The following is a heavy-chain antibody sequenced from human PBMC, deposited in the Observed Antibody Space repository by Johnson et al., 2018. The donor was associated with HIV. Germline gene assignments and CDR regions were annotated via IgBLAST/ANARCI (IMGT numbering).Heavy chain of an antibody. D-gene: IGHD6-6*01. V-gene: IGHV3-30*04. CDR2: ILFDGSNK. Sequence: QVQLVESGGGVVQPGRSLRVSCAASGFVFSSLAIHWVRQAPGKGLEWVAVILFDGSNKLYADCVKGRFTLSRDKSKKTLYLQMNSQRAEDTAVYYCTRAWYSSSAFDIWGQGTMVTVSS. CDR1: GFVFSSLA. CDR3: TRAWYSSSAFDI. J-gene: IGHJ3*02.